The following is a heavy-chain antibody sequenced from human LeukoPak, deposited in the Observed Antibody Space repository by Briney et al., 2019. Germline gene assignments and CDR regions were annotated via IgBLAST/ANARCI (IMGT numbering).Heavy chain of an antibody. CDR1: GFTFSSYS. J-gene: IGHJ4*02. CDR2: ISSSSSTI. CDR3: ARGTDIVAPGFDY. V-gene: IGHV3-48*01. Sequence: PGGSLRLSCAASGFTFSSYSMNWVRQAPGKGLEWVSYISSSSSTIYYADSVKGRFTISRDNAKNSLYLQMNSLRAEDTAVYYCARGTDIVAPGFDYWGQGTLVTVSS. D-gene: IGHD5-12*01.